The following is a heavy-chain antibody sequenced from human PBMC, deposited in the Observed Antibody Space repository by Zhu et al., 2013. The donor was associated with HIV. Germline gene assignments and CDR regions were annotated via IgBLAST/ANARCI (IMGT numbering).Heavy chain of an antibody. V-gene: IGHV4-30-2*01. CDR1: GDSIRSRTHS. CDR3: AREGDRYSSGSSWVPAFDV. CDR2: ILPSRST. J-gene: IGHJ3*01. D-gene: IGHD5-18*01. Sequence: QVQLQESGSGLVQPSQTLSLTCTVSGDSIRSRTHSWSWIRQTPGKGLEWIGSILPSRSTFYNPSLNSRVSISVDGSRSQFSLRMTSVTAADTAVYYCAREGDRYSSGSSWVPAFDVWGQGTLVTVSS.